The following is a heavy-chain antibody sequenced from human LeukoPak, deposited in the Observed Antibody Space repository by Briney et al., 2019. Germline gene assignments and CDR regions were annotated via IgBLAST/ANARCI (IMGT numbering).Heavy chain of an antibody. D-gene: IGHD2-15*01. V-gene: IGHV1-2*02. Sequence: ASVKVSCKASGYTFTGYYMHWVRQAPGQGLEWVGWINPTSGATSYAQKFQGRVTMTRDTSISTAYMELNSLRSDDTAVYYCARGVVAATFYYYMDVWGKGTTVTVSS. CDR2: INPTSGAT. J-gene: IGHJ6*03. CDR1: GYTFTGYY. CDR3: ARGVVAATFYYYMDV.